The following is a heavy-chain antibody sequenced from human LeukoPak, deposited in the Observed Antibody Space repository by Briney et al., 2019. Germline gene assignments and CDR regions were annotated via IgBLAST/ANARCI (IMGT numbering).Heavy chain of an antibody. CDR1: GGSISSGSYY. CDR2: TYTSGST. D-gene: IGHD3-3*01. Sequence: SQTLSLTCTVSGGSISSGSYYWSWIRQPAGKGLEWIGRTYTSGSTNYNPSLKSRVTISVDTSKNQFSLKLSSVTAADTAVYYCARENYDFWSGYYFSPWGQGTLVTVSS. V-gene: IGHV4-61*02. J-gene: IGHJ5*02. CDR3: ARENYDFWSGYYFSP.